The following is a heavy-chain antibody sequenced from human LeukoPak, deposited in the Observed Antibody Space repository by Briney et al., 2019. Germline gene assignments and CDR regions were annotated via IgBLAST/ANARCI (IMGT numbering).Heavy chain of an antibody. CDR2: IWDDGSYK. D-gene: IGHD2-2*01. V-gene: IGHV3-33*06. CDR1: GFSFSVYG. CDR3: AKDVVPAAIWWFDP. Sequence: GGSLRLSCAASGFSFSVYGMHWVRQAPGKGLEWVAVIWDDGSYKYYADSVKGRFTISRDNSKNTLYLQMNSLRAEDTAVYYCAKDVVPAAIWWFDPWGQGTLVTVSS. J-gene: IGHJ5*02.